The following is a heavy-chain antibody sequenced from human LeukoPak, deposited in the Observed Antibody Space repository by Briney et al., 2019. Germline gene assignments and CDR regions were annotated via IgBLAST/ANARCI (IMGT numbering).Heavy chain of an antibody. Sequence: GGSLRLSCAASGFTFSAYAMSWVRQAPGKGLEWVSAMSGSGGSTYYADSVKGRFTISRDNSKTMLYLQMNSLRAEDTAVYYCAKESLPDDYGDYGLFNYWGQGTLVTVSS. CDR3: AKESLPDDYGDYGLFNY. CDR2: MSGSGGST. D-gene: IGHD4-17*01. V-gene: IGHV3-23*01. J-gene: IGHJ4*02. CDR1: GFTFSAYA.